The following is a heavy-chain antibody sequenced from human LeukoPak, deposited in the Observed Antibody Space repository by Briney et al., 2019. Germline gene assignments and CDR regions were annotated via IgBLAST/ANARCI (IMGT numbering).Heavy chain of an antibody. V-gene: IGHV3-43D*03. CDR2: ISWDGGST. J-gene: IGHJ4*02. CDR3: AKDMAAYYYASGNIDY. CDR1: GSTFDDYA. Sequence: GGSLRLSCAASGSTFDDYAMHWVRQAPGKGLEWVSLISWDGGSTYYADSVKGRFTISRDNSKNSLYLQMNSLRAEDTALYYCAKDMAAYYYASGNIDYWGQGTLATVSS. D-gene: IGHD3-10*01.